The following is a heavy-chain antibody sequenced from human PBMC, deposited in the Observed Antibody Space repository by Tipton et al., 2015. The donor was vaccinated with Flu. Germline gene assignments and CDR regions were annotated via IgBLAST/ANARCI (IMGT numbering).Heavy chain of an antibody. J-gene: IGHJ5*02. CDR3: ARAGSVVEPARKNWFDP. Sequence: SLRLSCAASGFIFSDYYMTWIRQAPGKGLEWISYISSSGATIYYAGSVKGRFTISRDNAKNSLYLQINSLRAEDTAVYYCARAGSVVEPARKNWFDPWGQGTLVTVSS. V-gene: IGHV3-11*01. CDR2: ISSSGATI. CDR1: GFIFSDYY. D-gene: IGHD2-21*02.